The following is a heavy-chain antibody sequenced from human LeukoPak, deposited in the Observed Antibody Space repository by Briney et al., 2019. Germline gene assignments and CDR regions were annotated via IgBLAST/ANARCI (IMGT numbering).Heavy chain of an antibody. Sequence: GGSLRLSCAASGFTFTTYALFWVRLAPGMGLEWVATISYDGSNKWYADSVKGRFTFSRDNSKNTVYLQMNSLRPEDTAVYYCARVTRDDSGDYVNLDYWGRGTLVTVSS. J-gene: IGHJ4*02. V-gene: IGHV3-30-3*01. CDR2: ISYDGSNK. CDR1: GFTFTTYA. D-gene: IGHD4-17*01. CDR3: ARVTRDDSGDYVNLDY.